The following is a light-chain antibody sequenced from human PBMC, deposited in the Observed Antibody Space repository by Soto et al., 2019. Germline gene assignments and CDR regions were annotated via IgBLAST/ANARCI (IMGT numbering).Light chain of an antibody. V-gene: IGLV2-23*01. Sequence: QSELTQPASVSGSPGQSITISCTGTSSDVGSYNLVSWYQQHPGKAPKLMTYEGSKRPSGVSNRFSGSKSGNTASLTISGLQAEDEADYYCCSYAGSSTVVFGGGTKLTVL. CDR3: CSYAGSSTVV. J-gene: IGLJ2*01. CDR1: SSDVGSYNL. CDR2: EGS.